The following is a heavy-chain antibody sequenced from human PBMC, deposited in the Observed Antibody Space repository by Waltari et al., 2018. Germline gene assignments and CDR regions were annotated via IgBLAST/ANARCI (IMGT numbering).Heavy chain of an antibody. Sequence: EVQLVESGGGLVQPGGSLRLSCAASGFTFSSYWMSWVRQAPGKGLEWVANIKQDGSEKYYVDSVKARFTISRDNAKNSLYLQMNSLRAEDTAVYYCARDQTTAGYSYGHLWYYGMDVWGQGTTVTVSS. V-gene: IGHV3-7*01. D-gene: IGHD5-18*01. CDR3: ARDQTTAGYSYGHLWYYGMDV. CDR1: GFTFSSYW. CDR2: IKQDGSEK. J-gene: IGHJ6*02.